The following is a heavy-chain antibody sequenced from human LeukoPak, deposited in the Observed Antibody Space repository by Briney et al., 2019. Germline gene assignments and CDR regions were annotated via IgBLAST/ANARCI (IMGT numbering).Heavy chain of an antibody. Sequence: ASVKVSCKASGYTFTSYDINWVRQATGQGLEWMGWMNPNSGNTDYAQKFQGRVTMTRNTSISTAYMELSSLRSEDTAVYYCARSSYYYYGMDVWGQGTTVTVSS. CDR3: ARSSYYYYGMDV. V-gene: IGHV1-8*01. CDR2: MNPNSGNT. CDR1: GYTFTSYD. J-gene: IGHJ6*02.